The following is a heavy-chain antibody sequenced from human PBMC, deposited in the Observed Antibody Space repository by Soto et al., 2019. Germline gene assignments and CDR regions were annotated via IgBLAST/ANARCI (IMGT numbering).Heavy chain of an antibody. V-gene: IGHV1-69*17. CDR1: GDTFNSYV. CDR3: AREPLGAKGADH. CDR2: IIPIIGVT. Sequence: QGQLVQSGAEVKRPGSSMKVSCESSGDTFNSYVISWVRQAPGQGLEWMGGIIPIIGVTHYAQKFQGRVTISALSSTGTAYMEMTNLGFEDTALYYCAREPLGAKGADHWGQGTLVTVSS. J-gene: IGHJ4*02. D-gene: IGHD3-16*01.